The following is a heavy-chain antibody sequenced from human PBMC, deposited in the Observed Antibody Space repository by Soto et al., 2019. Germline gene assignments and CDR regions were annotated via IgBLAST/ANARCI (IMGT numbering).Heavy chain of an antibody. D-gene: IGHD5-18*01. CDR1: GFTFSNYG. Sequence: QVQLVESGGGVVQPGRSLRLSCAASGFTFSNYGMHWVRQAPGKGLEWVAVISYDGSNKHCADSVKGRFTISRDNSKNTLYLQMNSLRAEDTAVYYCTNDLIFRSLSYGYGDSYWGQGTLVTVSS. V-gene: IGHV3-30*18. CDR2: ISYDGSNK. J-gene: IGHJ4*02. CDR3: TNDLIFRSLSYGYGDSY.